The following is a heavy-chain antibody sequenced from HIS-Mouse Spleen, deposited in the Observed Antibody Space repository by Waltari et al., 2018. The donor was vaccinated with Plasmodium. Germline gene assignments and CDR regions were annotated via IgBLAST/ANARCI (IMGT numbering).Heavy chain of an antibody. CDR3: ARDLGEGFDY. J-gene: IGHJ4*02. V-gene: IGHV4-30-2*01. CDR1: GGSISSGGYS. CDR2: IYHSGST. Sequence: QLQLQESGSGLVKPSQTLSLTCPVSGGSISSGGYSWRWIRQPPGKGLEWIGYIYHSGSTYYNPSLKSRVTISVDRSKNQFSLKLSSVTAADTAVYYCARDLGEGFDYWGQGTLVTVSS. D-gene: IGHD1-26*01.